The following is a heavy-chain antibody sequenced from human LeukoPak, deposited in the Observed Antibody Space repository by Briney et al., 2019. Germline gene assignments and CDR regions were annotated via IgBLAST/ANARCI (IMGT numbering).Heavy chain of an antibody. CDR2: IYYSGST. J-gene: IGHJ4*02. CDR1: GGSISSSRYY. V-gene: IGHV4-39*01. Sequence: SETLSLTCTVSGGSISSSRYYWGWIRQPPGKGLEWIGSIYYSGSTYYNPSLKSRVTISVDTSKNQFSLKLSSVTAADTAVYYCARGTTVAYRYWGQGTLVTVSS. D-gene: IGHD4-23*01. CDR3: ARGTTVAYRY.